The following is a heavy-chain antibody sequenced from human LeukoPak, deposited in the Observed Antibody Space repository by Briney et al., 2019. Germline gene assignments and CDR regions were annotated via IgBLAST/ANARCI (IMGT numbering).Heavy chain of an antibody. CDR2: INWSSDKV. D-gene: IGHD3-3*01. V-gene: IGHV3-9*01. CDR1: GFTFGSFGDFA. CDR3: AKGRSCFFRDPLDY. Sequence: GGSLRLSCVVSGFTFGSFGDFAMHWVRQAPGKGLEWVSSINWSSDKVVYSDSVKGRFTISRDSAKTSLYLQMNSLRLEDGAVYFCAKGRSCFFRDPLDYWGPATLVTVSP. J-gene: IGHJ4*02.